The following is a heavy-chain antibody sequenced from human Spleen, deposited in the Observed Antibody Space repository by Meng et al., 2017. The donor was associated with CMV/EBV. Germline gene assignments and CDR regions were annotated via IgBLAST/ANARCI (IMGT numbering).Heavy chain of an antibody. CDR2: INRGDSVI. Sequence: GESLKISCSSSTFTLSNHDMNWVRQAPGKGLEWLSHINRGDSVIAYADSVKGRFTISRDNAKKTLSLQMNALSPEDTALYYCAKGGGARVTFDAFDVWGQGTTVTVSS. CDR3: AKGGGARVTFDAFDV. CDR1: TFTLSNHD. J-gene: IGHJ6*02. D-gene: IGHD2-21*02. V-gene: IGHV3-48*03.